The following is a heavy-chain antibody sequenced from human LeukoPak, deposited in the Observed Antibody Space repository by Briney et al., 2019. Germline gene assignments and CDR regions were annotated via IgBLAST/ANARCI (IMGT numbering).Heavy chain of an antibody. Sequence: GASVKVSCKASVYTFTSYGISWVRQAPGQGLEWMGWISAYNGNTNYAQKLQGRVTMTTDTSTSTAYMELRSLRSDDTAVYYCARDYYGSGSYRDAFDIWGQGTMVTVSS. V-gene: IGHV1-18*01. CDR2: ISAYNGNT. J-gene: IGHJ3*02. CDR1: VYTFTSYG. D-gene: IGHD3-10*01. CDR3: ARDYYGSGSYRDAFDI.